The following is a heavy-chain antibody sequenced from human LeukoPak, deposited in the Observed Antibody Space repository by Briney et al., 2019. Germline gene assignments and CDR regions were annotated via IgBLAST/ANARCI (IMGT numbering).Heavy chain of an antibody. CDR3: ASFSDGKDSDFDH. Sequence: GESLKISCKGSGYSFTSYWIGWVRQMPGKGLEWMGIIYPGNSRTRYRPSFQGQVTISADNSISTACLQWSSLKAPDTAMYYCASFSDGKDSDFDHWGQGTLVTVSS. CDR2: IYPGNSRT. CDR1: GYSFTSYW. V-gene: IGHV5-51*01. D-gene: IGHD4-23*01. J-gene: IGHJ4*02.